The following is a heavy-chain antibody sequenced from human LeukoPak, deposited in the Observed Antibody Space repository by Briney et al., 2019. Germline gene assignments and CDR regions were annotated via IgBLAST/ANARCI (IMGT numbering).Heavy chain of an antibody. D-gene: IGHD6-6*01. CDR3: ASSLAARPFLDAFDI. V-gene: IGHV1-69*05. CDR2: IIPIFGTA. CDR1: GYTFTGYY. Sequence: SVKVSCKASGYTFTGYYMHWVRQAPGQGLEWMGGIIPIFGTANYAQKFQGRVTITTDESTSTAYMELSSLRSEDTAVYYCASSLAARPFLDAFDIWGQGTMVTVSS. J-gene: IGHJ3*02.